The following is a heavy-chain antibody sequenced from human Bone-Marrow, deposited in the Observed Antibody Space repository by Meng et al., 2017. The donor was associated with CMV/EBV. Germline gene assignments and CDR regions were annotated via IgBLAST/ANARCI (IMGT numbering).Heavy chain of an antibody. Sequence: GGSLRLSCAASGFTVSSNYMSWVRQAPGKGLEWVSGISGSGGSTYYADSVKGRFTISRDNFKNTLYLQMNSLRAEDTAVYYCAKCQGESRGYFDYWGQGTLVTVSS. CDR2: ISGSGGST. CDR3: AKCQGESRGYFDY. V-gene: IGHV3-23*01. D-gene: IGHD3-16*01. J-gene: IGHJ4*02. CDR1: GFTVSSNY.